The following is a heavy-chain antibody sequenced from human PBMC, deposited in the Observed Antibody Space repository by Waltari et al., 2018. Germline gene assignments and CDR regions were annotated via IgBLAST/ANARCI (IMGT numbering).Heavy chain of an antibody. CDR1: GGTFSSYA. CDR3: ARMVQGADGGWFDP. Sequence: QVQLVQSGAEVKKPGASVKVSCKASGGTFSSYAISWVRQAPGQGLEWMGGIIPILGIANYAQKFQGRVTITADESTSTAYMELSSLRSEDTAVYYCARMVQGADGGWFDPWGQGTLVTVSS. V-gene: IGHV1-69*10. D-gene: IGHD3-10*01. J-gene: IGHJ5*02. CDR2: IIPILGIA.